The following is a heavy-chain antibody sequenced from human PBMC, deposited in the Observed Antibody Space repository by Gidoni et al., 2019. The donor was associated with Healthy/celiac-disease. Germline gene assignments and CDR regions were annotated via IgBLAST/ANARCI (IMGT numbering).Heavy chain of an antibody. CDR1: GVTFSSYA. D-gene: IGHD2-21*01. CDR2: ISGSGGST. V-gene: IGHV3-23*01. Sequence: EVQLLESGGGLVQPGGSLRLSCAASGVTFSSYAMSWVRQAPGKGMEWVSAISGSGGSTYYADSVKGRFTISRDNSKNTLYLQMNSLRAEDTAVYYCAKADLVVVIATLFDYWGQGTLVTVSS. J-gene: IGHJ4*02. CDR3: AKADLVVVIATLFDY.